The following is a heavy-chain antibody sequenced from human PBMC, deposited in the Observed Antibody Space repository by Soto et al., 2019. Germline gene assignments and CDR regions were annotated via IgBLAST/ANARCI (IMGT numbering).Heavy chain of an antibody. CDR2: IYYLGST. J-gene: IGHJ5*02. Sequence: PSETLSLTCTVSGGSISSGDYYWNWIRQHPGKGLEWIGYIYYLGSTYYNPSLKSRVTMSVDTSKNQFSLTLSSVTAADTAVYYCARARVVATPNWFDLCGQGTLVTVSS. CDR3: ARARVVATPNWFDL. V-gene: IGHV4-31*03. CDR1: GGSISSGDYY. D-gene: IGHD2-15*01.